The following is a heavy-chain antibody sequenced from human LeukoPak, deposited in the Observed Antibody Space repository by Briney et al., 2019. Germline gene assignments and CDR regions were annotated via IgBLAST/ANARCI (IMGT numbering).Heavy chain of an antibody. CDR3: AKEFNRGLPDY. J-gene: IGHJ4*02. CDR1: GFTFSSIG. Sequence: GRSLRLSCAASGFTFSSIGMHWVRQAPGKGLEWLAVISYDGSKEYYADSVKGRFTISRDNSKNTVYLQMSSLRVEETAVYYCAKEFNRGLPDYWGQGTLVTVPS. D-gene: IGHD2-21*01. CDR2: ISYDGSKE. V-gene: IGHV3-30*18.